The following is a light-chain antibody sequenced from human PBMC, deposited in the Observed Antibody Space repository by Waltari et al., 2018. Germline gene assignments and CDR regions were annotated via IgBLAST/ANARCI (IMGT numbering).Light chain of an antibody. Sequence: SSELTQDPAVSVALGQTVRITCQGASLRTSYARWYQQKSGQAPILILFGTNKRPSGIPDRFSGYNSESTTSLTITGAQAEDEADYYCSSRDSSASHVLFAGGTKVTVL. J-gene: IGLJ2*01. CDR1: SLRTSY. V-gene: IGLV3-19*01. CDR3: SSRDSSASHVL. CDR2: GTN.